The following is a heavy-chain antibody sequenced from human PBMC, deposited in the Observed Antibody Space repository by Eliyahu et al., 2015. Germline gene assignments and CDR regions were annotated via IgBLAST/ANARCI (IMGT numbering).Heavy chain of an antibody. CDR3: ARGPETKSAYYYNY. CDR2: ILPIFGAA. CDR1: GGTXXSYT. J-gene: IGHJ4*02. Sequence: QXQLVQSGAEXKKPGSSVRXXCXAXGGTXXSYTIDWVRQAPGQGLEWVGGILPIFGAANYAQKFQGRVTITADESTSTAYMELSSLRSEDTAVYYCARGPETKSAYYYNYWGQGTLVTVSS. D-gene: IGHD3-22*01. V-gene: IGHV1-69*01.